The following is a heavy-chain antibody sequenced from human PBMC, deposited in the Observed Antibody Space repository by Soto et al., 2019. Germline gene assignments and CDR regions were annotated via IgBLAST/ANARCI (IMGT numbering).Heavy chain of an antibody. CDR2: IRSKVYGGTR. V-gene: IGHV3-49*04. J-gene: IGHJ6*02. Sequence: GSLRLSCTASGFTLGDYAMSWVRQAPGKGLEWVGFIRSKVYGGTREYAASVKGRFTISRDDSKSIAYLQMNSLKTEDTAVYYCTRNVYYGMDVWGQGTTVTVSS. CDR3: TRNVYYGMDV. CDR1: GFTLGDYA.